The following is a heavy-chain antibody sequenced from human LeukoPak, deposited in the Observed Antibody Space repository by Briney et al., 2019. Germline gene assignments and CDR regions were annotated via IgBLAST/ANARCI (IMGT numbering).Heavy chain of an antibody. CDR3: AKEGVSYGNVFDYYGMDV. CDR2: ISYDGSDK. J-gene: IGHJ6*02. CDR1: GFTFSSNC. D-gene: IGHD3-16*01. V-gene: IGHV3-30*18. Sequence: GSLRLSCAVPGFTFSSNCMAWVRQAPGKGLEWVAVISYDGSDKYYADSVKGRFTISRDNSKNTLYLQMNSLRAEDTAVYYCAKEGVSYGNVFDYYGMDVWGQGTTVTVSS.